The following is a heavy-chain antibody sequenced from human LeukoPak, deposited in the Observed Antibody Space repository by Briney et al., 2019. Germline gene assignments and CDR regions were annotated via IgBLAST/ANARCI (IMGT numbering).Heavy chain of an antibody. D-gene: IGHD3-9*01. CDR3: GIGQLYFDWPPLFDY. J-gene: IGHJ4*02. Sequence: SETLSLTCAVYGGSFSGYYWSWIRQPPGKGLEWVGEINHSGSTNYNAALKSRRTISVEASKNQFSLKLSTGTAADTAVYYCGIGQLYFDWPPLFDYWGQGTLVTVSS. CDR1: GGSFSGYY. CDR2: INHSGST. V-gene: IGHV4-34*01.